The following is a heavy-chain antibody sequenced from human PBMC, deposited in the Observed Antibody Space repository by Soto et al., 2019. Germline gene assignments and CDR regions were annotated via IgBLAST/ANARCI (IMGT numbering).Heavy chain of an antibody. CDR2: IYYSGST. Sequence: SETLSLTCTVSGGSISSYYWSWIRQPPGKGLEWIGYIYYSGSTNYNPSLKSRVTISVDTSKNQLSLKLSSVTAADTAVYYWARRYGYYTDYWGPRTLLTLSS. V-gene: IGHV4-59*08. CDR1: GGSISSYY. J-gene: IGHJ4*02. CDR3: ARRYGYYTDY. D-gene: IGHD4-17*01.